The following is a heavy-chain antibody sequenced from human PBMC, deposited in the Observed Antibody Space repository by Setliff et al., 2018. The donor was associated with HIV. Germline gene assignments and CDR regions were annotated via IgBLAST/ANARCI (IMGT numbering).Heavy chain of an antibody. V-gene: IGHV4-34*01. CDR1: GGSFSGYY. D-gene: IGHD3-22*01. CDR3: ARAGNDYYDSNGYYYVVDWFDS. Sequence: SETLSLTCAVYGGSFSGYYWGWIRQPPGKGLEWIGEIHHSGITNYNPSLKSRVTISIDMSKNQFSLKLNSVTAADTAVYYCARAGNDYYDSNGYYYVVDWFDSWGQGTLVTVS. J-gene: IGHJ5*01. CDR2: IHHSGIT.